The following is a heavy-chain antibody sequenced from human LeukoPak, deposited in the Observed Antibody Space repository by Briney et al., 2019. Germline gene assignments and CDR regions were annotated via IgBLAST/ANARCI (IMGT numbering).Heavy chain of an antibody. CDR1: GYTFTGYY. Sequence: ASVKVSCKASGYTFTGYYMHWVRQAPGQGLEWMGWVNPNSGGTNYAQKFQGRVTMTRDTSISTAYMELSRLRSDDTAAYYCARDRFREEYFDYWGQGTLVTVSS. CDR2: VNPNSGGT. D-gene: IGHD3-16*01. CDR3: ARDRFREEYFDY. J-gene: IGHJ4*02. V-gene: IGHV1-2*02.